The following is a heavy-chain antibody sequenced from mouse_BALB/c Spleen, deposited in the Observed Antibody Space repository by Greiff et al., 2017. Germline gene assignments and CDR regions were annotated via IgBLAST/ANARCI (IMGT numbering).Heavy chain of an antibody. CDR3: ARGEDYYGYYFDY. Sequence: DVKLVESGGGLVQPGGSLKLSCAASGFTFSSYGMSWVRQTPDKRLELVATINSNGGSTYYPDSVKGRFTISRDNAKNTLYLQMSSLKSEDTAMYYCARGEDYYGYYFDYWGQGTTLTVSS. CDR2: INSNGGST. V-gene: IGHV5-6-3*01. D-gene: IGHD1-2*01. J-gene: IGHJ2*01. CDR1: GFTFSSYG.